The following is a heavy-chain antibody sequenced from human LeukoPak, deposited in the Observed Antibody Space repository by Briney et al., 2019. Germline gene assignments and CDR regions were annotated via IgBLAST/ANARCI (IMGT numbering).Heavy chain of an antibody. CDR3: AKARYSSSWWVVDY. CDR1: GFTFSSYA. J-gene: IGHJ4*02. Sequence: GGSLRLSCAASGFTFSSYAMSWVRQAPGKGLEWVSAISGSGGSTSYADSAKGRFTISRDNSKNTVYLQMNSLRAEDTAVYYCAKARYSSSWWVVDYWGQGTLVTVSS. D-gene: IGHD6-6*01. CDR2: ISGSGGST. V-gene: IGHV3-23*01.